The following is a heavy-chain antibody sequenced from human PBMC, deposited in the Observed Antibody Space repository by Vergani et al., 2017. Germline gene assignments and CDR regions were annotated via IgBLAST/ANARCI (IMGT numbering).Heavy chain of an antibody. D-gene: IGHD1-26*01. CDR2: IIGSGGST. J-gene: IGHJ4*02. V-gene: IGHV3-23*01. CDR1: GFTFSSYA. Sequence: EVQLLESGGGLVQPGGSLRLSCAASGFTFSSYAMSWVRQAPGKGLEWVSAIIGSGGSTYYADSVKGRFTIARDNSKNTLYLQMNSRRAEDTAVYYCAKAGSWSYTPDYYYFDYWGQGSRVTGSS. CDR3: AKAGSWSYTPDYYYFDY.